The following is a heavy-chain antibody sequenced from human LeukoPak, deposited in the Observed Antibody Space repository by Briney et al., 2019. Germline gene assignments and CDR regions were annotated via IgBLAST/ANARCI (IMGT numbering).Heavy chain of an antibody. V-gene: IGHV7-4-1*02. J-gene: IGHJ4*02. D-gene: IGHD3-22*01. CDR2: INTNTGNP. CDR1: GYTFTSYA. Sequence: AASVKVSCKASGYTFTSYAMNWVRQAPGQGLEWMGWINTNTGNPTYAQGFTGRFVFSLDTSVSTAYLQISSLKAEYTAVYYCARLYDSSGFTMYYFDYWGQGTLVTVSS. CDR3: ARLYDSSGFTMYYFDY.